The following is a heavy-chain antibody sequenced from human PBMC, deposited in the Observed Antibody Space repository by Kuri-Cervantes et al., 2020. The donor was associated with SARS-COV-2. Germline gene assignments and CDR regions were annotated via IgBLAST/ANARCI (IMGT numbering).Heavy chain of an antibody. V-gene: IGHV3-53*01. J-gene: IGHJ4*02. CDR1: GFTVSSNY. CDR2: IYSGGST. Sequence: GGSLRLSCAASGFTVSSNYMSWVRQAPGKGLEWVSVIYSGGSTYYADSVKDRFTISRDNSKNTQYLQMNSLRAEDTAVYYCARYPTPGIAVAGPWGNFDYWGQGTLVTVSS. CDR3: ARYPTPGIAVAGPWGNFDY. D-gene: IGHD6-19*01.